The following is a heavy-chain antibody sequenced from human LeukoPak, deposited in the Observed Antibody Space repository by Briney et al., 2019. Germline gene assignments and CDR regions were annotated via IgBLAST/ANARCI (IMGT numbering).Heavy chain of an antibody. D-gene: IGHD6-13*01. CDR2: IIGSGGST. CDR1: GFTFSSYA. J-gene: IGHJ5*02. CDR3: AKDQRTISSSWYVDWFDP. V-gene: IGHV3-23*01. Sequence: GGSLRLSCAASGFTFSSYAMSWVRQAPVKGLEWVSAIIGSGGSTYYADSVKGRSTISRDNSKNTLYLQMNSLIAEDTAVYYCAKDQRTISSSWYVDWFDPWGQGILVTVSS.